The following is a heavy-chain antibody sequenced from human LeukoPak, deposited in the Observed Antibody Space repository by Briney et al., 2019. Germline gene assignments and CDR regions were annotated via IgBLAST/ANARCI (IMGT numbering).Heavy chain of an antibody. D-gene: IGHD3-10*01. J-gene: IGHJ4*02. CDR3: AKDRWFGELLVGYFDS. Sequence: GGSLRLSCAVSGFTSSSCAMSWVRQAPGKGLEWVSAISGSGSSTYYADSVRGRFTISRDNSKNTLYLQMNSLRAEDTAVYYCAKDRWFGELLVGYFDSWGQGALVTVSS. CDR2: ISGSGSST. V-gene: IGHV3-23*01. CDR1: GFTSSSCA.